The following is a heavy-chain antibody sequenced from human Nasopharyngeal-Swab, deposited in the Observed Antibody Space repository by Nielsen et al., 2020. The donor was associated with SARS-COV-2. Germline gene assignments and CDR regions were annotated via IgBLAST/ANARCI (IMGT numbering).Heavy chain of an antibody. Sequence: SVKVSCKASGFTFTSSAVQWVRQARGQRLEWIGWIVVGSGNTTYAQKFQERVTITRDMSTSTAYMELSSLRSEDTAVYYCAALGQWELPSDYWGQGTLVTVSS. J-gene: IGHJ4*02. D-gene: IGHD1-26*01. CDR2: IVVGSGNT. V-gene: IGHV1-58*01. CDR1: GFTFTSSA. CDR3: AALGQWELPSDY.